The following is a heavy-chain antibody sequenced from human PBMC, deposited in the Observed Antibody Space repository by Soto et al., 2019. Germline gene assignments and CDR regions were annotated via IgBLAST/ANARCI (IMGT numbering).Heavy chain of an antibody. Sequence: GASVKVSCKASGYTFTSYGISWVRQAPGQGLEWMGWISAYNGNTNYAQKLQGRVTMTTDTSTSTAYMELRSLRSDDTAVYYCARGSGSYYPSTSYSYGMDVWGQGTTVTVSS. CDR2: ISAYNGNT. J-gene: IGHJ6*02. V-gene: IGHV1-18*01. CDR3: ARGSGSYYPSTSYSYGMDV. CDR1: GYTFTSYG. D-gene: IGHD1-26*01.